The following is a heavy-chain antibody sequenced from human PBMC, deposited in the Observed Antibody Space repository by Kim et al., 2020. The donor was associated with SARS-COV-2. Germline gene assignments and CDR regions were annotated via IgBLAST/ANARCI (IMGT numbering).Heavy chain of an antibody. CDR3: IYGEYGDH. CDR2: IKTKTSHGTT. Sequence: GGSLRLSCAASGFTFSDAWMSWVRQAPGKGLEWVGRIKTKTSHGTTDYAAPVKGRFTISRDDSKNTLYLQMNSLKTEDTAMYYCIYGEYGDHWGQGTLVTVSS. V-gene: IGHV3-15*01. CDR1: GFTFSDAW. J-gene: IGHJ4*02. D-gene: IGHD4-17*01.